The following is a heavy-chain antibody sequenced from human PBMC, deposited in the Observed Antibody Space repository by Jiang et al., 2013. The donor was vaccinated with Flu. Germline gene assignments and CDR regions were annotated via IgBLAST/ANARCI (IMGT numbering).Heavy chain of an antibody. CDR2: LSRSGVAK. J-gene: IGHJ2*01. CDR3: AGDSRSPDDKSTYEWCFDL. Sequence: VQLLESGGGLVQPGGSLRLSCEASGVTFSSYGMSWVRQTPGKGLEWVSGLSRSGVAKYYADSVKGRFTISRDNSKNMLYLQMNSLRGDDTATYFCAGDSRSPDDKSTYEWCFDLWGRGTLVAVSS. V-gene: IGHV3-23*01. D-gene: IGHD2/OR15-2a*01. CDR1: GVTFSSYG.